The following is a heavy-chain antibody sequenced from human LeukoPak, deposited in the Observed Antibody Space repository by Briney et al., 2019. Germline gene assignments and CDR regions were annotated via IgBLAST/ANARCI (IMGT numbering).Heavy chain of an antibody. CDR3: ARGAVYCSSTSCYVSYYYYVDV. CDR1: GGTLSSYA. V-gene: IGHV1-69*05. CDR2: IIPIFGTA. D-gene: IGHD2-2*01. J-gene: IGHJ6*03. Sequence: GALVKVSCKASGGTLSSYAISWVRQAPGQGLEWMGGIIPIFGTANYAQKFQGRVTITTDESTSTAYMELSSLRSEDTAVYYCARGAVYCSSTSCYVSYYYYVDVWGKGTTVAVSS.